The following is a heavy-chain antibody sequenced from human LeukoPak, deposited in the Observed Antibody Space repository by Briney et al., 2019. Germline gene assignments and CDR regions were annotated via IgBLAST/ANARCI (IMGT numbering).Heavy chain of an antibody. V-gene: IGHV3-74*01. J-gene: IGHJ4*02. CDR1: GFTFSSYW. Sequence: PGGSLRLSCAASGFTFSSYWMHWVRQAPGKGLVWVSRINSDGSSTSYADSVKGRFTISRDNAKNTLYLQMNSLRAEDTAVYYCARAGYFDWLLDYWGQGTLVTVSS. CDR3: ARAGYFDWLLDY. D-gene: IGHD3-9*01. CDR2: INSDGSST.